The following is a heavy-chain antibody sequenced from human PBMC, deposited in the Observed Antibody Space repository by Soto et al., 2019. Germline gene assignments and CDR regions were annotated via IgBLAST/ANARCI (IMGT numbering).Heavy chain of an antibody. J-gene: IGHJ4*02. V-gene: IGHV3-66*01. Sequence: GGSLRLSCAASGFTVSSNYMSWVRQAPGKGLEWVSVIYSGGSTYYADSVKGRFTISRDNSKNTLYLQMNSLRAEDTAVYYCARDLTYYDIFHYWGQGTLVTVSS. CDR3: ARDLTYYDIFHY. D-gene: IGHD3-9*01. CDR1: GFTVSSNY. CDR2: IYSGGST.